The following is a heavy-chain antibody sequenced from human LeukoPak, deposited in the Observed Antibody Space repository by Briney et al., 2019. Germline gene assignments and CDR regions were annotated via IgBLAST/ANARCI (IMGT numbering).Heavy chain of an antibody. CDR3: AKASDSSGLKPTDAFDI. J-gene: IGHJ3*02. Sequence: PGGSLRLSCAASGFTFSSYAMSWVRQAPGKGLEWVSAISGSGGSTYYADSVKGRFTISRDNSKNTLYLQMNSLRVEDTAVYYCAKASDSSGLKPTDAFDIWGQGTMVTVSS. CDR2: ISGSGGST. V-gene: IGHV3-23*01. D-gene: IGHD3-22*01. CDR1: GFTFSSYA.